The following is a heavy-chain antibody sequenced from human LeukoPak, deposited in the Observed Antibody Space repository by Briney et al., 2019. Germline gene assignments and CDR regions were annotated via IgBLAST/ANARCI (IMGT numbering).Heavy chain of an antibody. CDR3: VRGDWYFES. J-gene: IGHJ4*02. V-gene: IGHV3-7*04. D-gene: IGHD2-21*01. CDR1: GFNFSDSR. CDR2: INRDGTEK. Sequence: GGSLRLSCATSGFNFSDSRMTWVRQAPGKGLQWVANINRDGTEKHFLDSVEGRFTIPRDNAKKSLYLQMSSLRPQDTALYFCVRGDWYFESWGQGTLVTVSS.